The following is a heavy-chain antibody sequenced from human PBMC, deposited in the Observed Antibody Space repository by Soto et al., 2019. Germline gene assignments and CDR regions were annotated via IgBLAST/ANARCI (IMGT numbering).Heavy chain of an antibody. D-gene: IGHD6-13*01. Sequence: GASVKVSCKASGGTLSNYAISWVRESPGQGLEWMGGIMATFGPANSAQKFQGRVRIIADKSTDTAYLELSSLRSEDTAVYYCARGGLSSSWRFDYWGQGTLVTVSS. CDR1: GGTLSNYA. CDR2: IMATFGPA. V-gene: IGHV1-69*06. J-gene: IGHJ4*02. CDR3: ARGGLSSSWRFDY.